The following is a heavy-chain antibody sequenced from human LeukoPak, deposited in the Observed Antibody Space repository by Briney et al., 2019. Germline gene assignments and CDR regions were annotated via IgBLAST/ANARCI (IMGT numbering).Heavy chain of an antibody. D-gene: IGHD1-26*01. Sequence: SETLSFTCTVSGGSISSGGYYWRWIRQPPGKGLEWIGYIYYSGSTNYSPSLKSRVTISVDTSKNQFSLQLTSVTAADTAVYYCARSGSTAHDYWGQGTLVTVSS. J-gene: IGHJ4*02. CDR2: IYYSGST. V-gene: IGHV4-61*08. CDR1: GGSISSGGYY. CDR3: ARSGSTAHDY.